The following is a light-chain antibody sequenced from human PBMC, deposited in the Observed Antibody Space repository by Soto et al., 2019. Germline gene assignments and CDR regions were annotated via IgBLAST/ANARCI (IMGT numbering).Light chain of an antibody. CDR1: TYISSY. Sequence: DIQMTQSPSSLSASVGDRVTITCRASTYISSYLNWYQQKPGKAPKLLIHGASNLQVGVPSRFSSSGSGTDFSLTISSLQAEDFAIYYCQQSYRTPTWTFGQGTKVEMK. CDR2: GAS. V-gene: IGKV1-39*01. J-gene: IGKJ1*01. CDR3: QQSYRTPTWT.